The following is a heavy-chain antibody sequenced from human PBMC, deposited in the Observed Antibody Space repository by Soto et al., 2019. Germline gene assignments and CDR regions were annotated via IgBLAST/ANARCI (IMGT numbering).Heavy chain of an antibody. Sequence: EVQLVESGGGLVQPGRSLRLSCAASGFTFDDYAMHWVRQAPGKGLEWVSGITWNSGNIYYADSVRGRFTISRDNAKNSLYLQMTSLRVEDTALYYCAKDAKDVVVIPAAIPVGDYYHYMDVWGKGTTVTVSS. D-gene: IGHD2-2*01. V-gene: IGHV3-9*01. CDR2: ITWNSGNI. CDR1: GFTFDDYA. CDR3: AKDAKDVVVIPAAIPVGDYYHYMDV. J-gene: IGHJ6*03.